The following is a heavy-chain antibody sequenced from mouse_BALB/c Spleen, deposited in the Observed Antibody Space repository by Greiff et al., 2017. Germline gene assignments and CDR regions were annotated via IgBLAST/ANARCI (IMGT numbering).Heavy chain of an antibody. CDR3: TRSGKYGYDPYYAMDY. Sequence: QVQLQQSGAELVKPGASVKLSCKASGYTFTSYYMYWVKQRPGQGLEWIGEINPSNGGTNFNEKFKSKATLTVDKSSSTAYMQLSSLTSEDSAVYYCTRSGKYGYDPYYAMDYGGQGTSVTVSS. J-gene: IGHJ4*01. V-gene: IGHV1S81*02. CDR1: GYTFTSYY. CDR2: INPSNGGT. D-gene: IGHD2-2*01.